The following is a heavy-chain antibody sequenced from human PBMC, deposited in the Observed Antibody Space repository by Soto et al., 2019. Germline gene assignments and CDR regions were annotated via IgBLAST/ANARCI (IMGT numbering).Heavy chain of an antibody. J-gene: IGHJ4*02. CDR3: ARDPYGGYIFDS. CDR1: GFTFRNYA. V-gene: IGHV3-30-3*01. CDR2: ISFGGANI. Sequence: QVQLVESGGGVFQPGTSLRLSCAASGFTFRNYAMHWVRQSPAKGLEWLAVISFGGANIFYAHAAKGRFTISRDNSLQTLYLQLDSLRPEDTGIYFCARDPYGGYIFDSWGQGTQVTLSS. D-gene: IGHD5-12*01.